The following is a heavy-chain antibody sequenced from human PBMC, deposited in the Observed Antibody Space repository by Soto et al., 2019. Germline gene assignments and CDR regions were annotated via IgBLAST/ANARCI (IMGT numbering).Heavy chain of an antibody. CDR1: GYTFTSYG. D-gene: IGHD3-10*01. Sequence: ASVKVSCKASGYTFTSYGISWARQAPGQGLEWMGWISAYNGNTNYAQKLQGRVTMTTDTSTSTAYMELRSLRSDDTAVYYCARDQLLWFGELLPGQGYFQHWGQGTLVTVSS. J-gene: IGHJ1*01. CDR3: ARDQLLWFGELLPGQGYFQH. V-gene: IGHV1-18*01. CDR2: ISAYNGNT.